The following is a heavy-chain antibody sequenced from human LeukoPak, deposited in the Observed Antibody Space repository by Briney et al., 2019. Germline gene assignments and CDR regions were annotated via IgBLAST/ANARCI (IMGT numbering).Heavy chain of an antibody. D-gene: IGHD5-24*01. CDR2: INHSGST. CDR3: ARARRDGRKYYFDY. CDR1: GGSFSGYY. V-gene: IGHV4-34*01. Sequence: SETLSLTCAVYGGSFSGYYWSWIRQPPGKGLEWIAEINHSGSTNYNPPLNSRVTISVDTSKNQFSLKLSSVTAADTVVYYCARARRDGRKYYFDYWGREPWSPSPQ. J-gene: IGHJ4*02.